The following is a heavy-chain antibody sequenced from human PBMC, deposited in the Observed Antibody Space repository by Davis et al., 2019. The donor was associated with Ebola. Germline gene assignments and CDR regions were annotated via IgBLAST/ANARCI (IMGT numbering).Heavy chain of an antibody. J-gene: IGHJ5*02. D-gene: IGHD3-10*01. CDR1: GLTFDDYA. CDR2: INSNSGTS. V-gene: IGHV3-9*01. Sequence: PGGSLRLSCATSGLTFDDYAMHWFRQAPGKGLEWVSGINSNSGTSAYADSVKGRFTISRANAQDSLYLQMNSLRTEDTAFYYCGKDFYGSGSYIDAWGQGTLVTVSS. CDR3: GKDFYGSGSYIDA.